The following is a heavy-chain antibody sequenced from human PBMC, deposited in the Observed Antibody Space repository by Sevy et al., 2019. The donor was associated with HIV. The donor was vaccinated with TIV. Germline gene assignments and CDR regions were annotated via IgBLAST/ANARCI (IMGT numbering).Heavy chain of an antibody. V-gene: IGHV3-30-3*01. J-gene: IGHJ4*02. Sequence: GGSLRLACAASGFTFSSYAMHWVRQAPGKGLEWVAVLSYDGSNKYYADSVKGRFTISRDNSKNTLYLQMNSLRVEDTAVYYCARDSGDCTNGVCYFDYWGQGTLVTVSS. D-gene: IGHD2-8*01. CDR2: LSYDGSNK. CDR1: GFTFSSYA. CDR3: ARDSGDCTNGVCYFDY.